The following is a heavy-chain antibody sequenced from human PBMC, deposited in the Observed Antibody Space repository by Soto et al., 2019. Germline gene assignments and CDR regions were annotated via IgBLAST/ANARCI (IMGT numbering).Heavy chain of an antibody. J-gene: IGHJ4*02. Sequence: VGSLRLSGAASGFTFSNYGMHWVRQAPGKGLEWVAVISDDGVSKYYADSVQGRFTISRDNSESVVLLQMNSLRPDDTALYFCARAYYFGSGTSYTLYYWGQGTQVTVSS. D-gene: IGHD3-10*01. CDR3: ARAYYFGSGTSYTLYY. CDR2: ISDDGVSK. V-gene: IGHV3-30*03. CDR1: GFTFSNYG.